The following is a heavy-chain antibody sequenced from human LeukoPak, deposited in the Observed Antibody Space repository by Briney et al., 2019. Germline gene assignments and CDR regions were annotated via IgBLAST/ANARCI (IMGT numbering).Heavy chain of an antibody. CDR3: AKDLRFLEWLHDY. CDR2: IRYDGSNK. J-gene: IGHJ4*02. D-gene: IGHD3-3*01. CDR1: GFTFSSYG. V-gene: IGHV3-30*02. Sequence: GGSLRLSCAASGFTFSSYGMHWVRQAPGKGLEWVAFIRYDGSNKYYADSVKGRFTISRDNSKNTLYLQMNSLRAEDTAVYYCAKDLRFLEWLHDYWGQGTLVTVSS.